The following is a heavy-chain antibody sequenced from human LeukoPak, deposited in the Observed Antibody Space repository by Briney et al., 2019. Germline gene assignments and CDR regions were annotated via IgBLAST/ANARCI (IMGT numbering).Heavy chain of an antibody. CDR3: ARVVGLTGYSSSWYSGYYYYMDV. D-gene: IGHD6-13*01. CDR2: IIPIFGTT. J-gene: IGHJ6*03. V-gene: IGHV1-69*06. CDR1: GGTFSSYA. Sequence: SVTVSCKASGGTFSSYAISWVRQAPGQGLEWMGGIIPIFGTTNYAQKFQDRVTITADKSTSTAYMELSSLRSEDTAVYYCARVVGLTGYSSSWYSGYYYYMDVWGKGTTVTVSS.